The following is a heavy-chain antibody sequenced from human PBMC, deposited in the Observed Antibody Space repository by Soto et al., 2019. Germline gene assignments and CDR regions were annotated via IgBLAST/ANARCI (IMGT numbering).Heavy chain of an antibody. J-gene: IGHJ3*02. CDR1: GFSFSTYG. CDR2: ISYDGSDK. Sequence: QVHLVESGGGVVQPGRSLRLSCVASGFSFSTYGMHWVRQAPGKGLEWVAFISYDGSDKYYGDSVRGRFTISRDNSKNTVFLQMNSLRPEDTALFYCARGGSDTSMGDAFGTWGQGTMVIVSS. D-gene: IGHD6-19*01. CDR3: ARGGSDTSMGDAFGT. V-gene: IGHV3-30*03.